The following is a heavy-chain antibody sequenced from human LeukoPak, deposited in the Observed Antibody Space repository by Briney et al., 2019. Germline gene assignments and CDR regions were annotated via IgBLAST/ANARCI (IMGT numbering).Heavy chain of an antibody. CDR1: GDSISSSY. V-gene: IGHV4-59*01. J-gene: IGHJ5*02. CDR2: IYYTGTT. Sequence: SETLSLTCTVSGDSISSSYWSWIRRPPGKTLEWIGYIYYTGTTNYNPSLKSRVTMSIGTSKNQFSLNLNPVTAADTAVYYCARGFYDSSGYSNCFDPWGQGTLVTVSS. D-gene: IGHD3-22*01. CDR3: ARGFYDSSGYSNCFDP.